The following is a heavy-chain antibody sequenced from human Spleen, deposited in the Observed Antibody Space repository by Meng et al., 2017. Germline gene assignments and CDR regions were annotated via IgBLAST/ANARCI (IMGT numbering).Heavy chain of an antibody. J-gene: IGHJ5*02. CDR2: IYDSGST. D-gene: IGHD6-13*01. CDR1: GVSISSYHW. CDR3: AGCVATAGTGFDP. V-gene: IGHV4-4*02. Sequence: QVHLQESGPGLMKPSQTLSLTCTVSGVSISSYHWWSWVRQPPGKGLEWIGEIYDSGSTNYNPSLKSRVTISVDKSRNQFSLKLSSVTAADTAVYYCAGCVATAGTGFDPWGQGTLVTVSS.